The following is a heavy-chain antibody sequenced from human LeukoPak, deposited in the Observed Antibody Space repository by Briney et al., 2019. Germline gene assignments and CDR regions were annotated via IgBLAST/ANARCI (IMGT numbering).Heavy chain of an antibody. CDR1: GFTFSSYA. D-gene: IGHD2-2*01. Sequence: GGSLRLSCAASGFTFSSYAMSWVRQAPGKGLEWVSYISSSSSTIYYADSVKGRFTISRDNAKNTLYLQMNSLRAEDTAVYYCAKDRCSSTSCYGRNFDYWGQGTLVTVSS. V-gene: IGHV3-48*01. J-gene: IGHJ4*02. CDR3: AKDRCSSTSCYGRNFDY. CDR2: ISSSSSTI.